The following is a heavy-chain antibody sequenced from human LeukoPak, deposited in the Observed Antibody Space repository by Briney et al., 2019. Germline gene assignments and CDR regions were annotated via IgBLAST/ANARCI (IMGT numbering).Heavy chain of an antibody. CDR2: ISYDGSNK. J-gene: IGHJ5*02. Sequence: GRSLRLSCAASGFTFSSYAMHWVRQAPGKGLEWVAVISYDGSNKYYADSVKGRFTISRDNSKNTLYLQMNSLRAEDTAVYYCARGLGSYYNWLDPWGQGTLVTVSS. V-gene: IGHV3-30-3*01. CDR3: ARGLGSYYNWLDP. D-gene: IGHD1-26*01. CDR1: GFTFSSYA.